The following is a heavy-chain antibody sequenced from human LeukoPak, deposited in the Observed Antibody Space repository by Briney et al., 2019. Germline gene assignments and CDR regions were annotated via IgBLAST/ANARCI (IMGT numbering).Heavy chain of an antibody. J-gene: IGHJ3*02. D-gene: IGHD6-19*01. CDR2: IYYSGST. V-gene: IGHV4-59*01. CDR1: GGSISSYY. CDR3: ARWAVAGPDAFDI. Sequence: NPSETLSLTCTVSGGSISSYYWSWIRQPPGKGLEWIGYIYYSGSTNYNPSLKSRVTISVDTSKNQFSLKLSSVTAADTAVYYCARWAVAGPDAFDIWGQGTMVTVSS.